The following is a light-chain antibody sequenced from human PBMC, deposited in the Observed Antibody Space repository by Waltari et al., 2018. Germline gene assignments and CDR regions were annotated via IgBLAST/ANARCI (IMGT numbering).Light chain of an antibody. J-gene: IGKJ1*01. CDR2: YAS. CDR1: QSVSRS. CDR3: QKYVDLPAT. Sequence: IVLTQSPGTLSLSPGERATLSCRASQSVSRSLAWYQQKPGQAPRLLIYYASSRATGIPDRFSGIGSGTDFILTISRLEPEDFAGYYCQKYVDLPATFGQGTKVEIK. V-gene: IGKV3-20*01.